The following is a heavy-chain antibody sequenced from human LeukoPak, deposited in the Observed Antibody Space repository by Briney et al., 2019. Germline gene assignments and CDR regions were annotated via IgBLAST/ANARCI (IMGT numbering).Heavy chain of an antibody. CDR1: GYTFTSYV. D-gene: IGHD3-3*01. V-gene: IGHV1-8*01. CDR2: MNPNSGNT. CDR3: VRGRSYYDFWSGYRQYYYYYMDV. Sequence: ASVKVSCKASGYTFTSYVINWVRQATGQGLEWMGWMNPNSGNTDYAQKFQGRVTMTRNTSISTAYMELSSLRSEDTAVYYCVRGRSYYDFWSGYRQYYYYYMDVWGKGTTVTVSS. J-gene: IGHJ6*03.